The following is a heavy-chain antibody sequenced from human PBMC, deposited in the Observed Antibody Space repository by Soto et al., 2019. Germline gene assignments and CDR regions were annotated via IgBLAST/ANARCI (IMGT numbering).Heavy chain of an antibody. J-gene: IGHJ4*02. V-gene: IGHV3-33*05. Sequence: QVQLVESGGGVVQPGRSLRLSCAASGFSFSFYGMHWVRQGPGKGLEWLTFIQYDGATEYYADSVRGRFTVSRDNSKHMLYLEMYSPRAEDTAMYYCAREEGNSVCHLSASWGQGTLVTVSS. D-gene: IGHD6-19*01. CDR1: GFSFSFYG. CDR2: IQYDGATE. CDR3: AREEGNSVCHLSAS.